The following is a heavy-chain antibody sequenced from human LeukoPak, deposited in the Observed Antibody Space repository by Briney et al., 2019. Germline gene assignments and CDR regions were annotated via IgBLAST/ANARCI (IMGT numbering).Heavy chain of an antibody. CDR3: AREDYYDSRHY. J-gene: IGHJ4*02. Sequence: SVKVSCKASGGTFSSYAISWVRQAPGQGLEWMGRIIPILGIANYAQKFQGRVTITADKSTSTAYMELSSLRSEDTAVYYCAREDYYDSRHYWGQGTLVTVSS. CDR1: GGTFSSYA. V-gene: IGHV1-69*04. CDR2: IIPILGIA. D-gene: IGHD3-22*01.